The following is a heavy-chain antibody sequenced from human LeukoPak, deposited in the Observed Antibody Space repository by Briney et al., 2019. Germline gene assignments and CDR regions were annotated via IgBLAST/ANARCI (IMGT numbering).Heavy chain of an antibody. D-gene: IGHD6-13*01. Sequence: SETLSLTCAVYGGSFSGYYWSWIRQPPGKGLEWIGEINHSRSTNYNPSLKSRVTISVDTSKNQFSLKLSSVTAADTAVYYCARGQGSSSVPGYYFDYWGQGTLVTVSS. V-gene: IGHV4-34*01. J-gene: IGHJ4*02. CDR3: ARGQGSSSVPGYYFDY. CDR1: GGSFSGYY. CDR2: INHSRST.